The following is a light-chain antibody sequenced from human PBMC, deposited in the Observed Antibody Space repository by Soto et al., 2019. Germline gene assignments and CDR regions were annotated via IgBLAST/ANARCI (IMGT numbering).Light chain of an antibody. Sequence: EIVLTQSPGTLSLSPGERATLSCRASQSVSSNYLAWYQQKPGQAPRLLIYGASSGATGIPDRFSGSGSGTDFTLTISRLEPEDFAVYYCHQYGSAPYTFGQGTKLEIK. J-gene: IGKJ2*01. CDR1: QSVSSNY. CDR2: GAS. CDR3: HQYGSAPYT. V-gene: IGKV3-20*01.